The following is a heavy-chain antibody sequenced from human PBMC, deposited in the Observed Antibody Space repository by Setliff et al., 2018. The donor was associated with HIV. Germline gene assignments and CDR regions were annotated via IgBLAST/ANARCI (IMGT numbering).Heavy chain of an antibody. CDR3: GRSGKSGELYAY. CDR2: IYPIDSDT. D-gene: IGHD3-10*01. CDR1: GYSFTNYW. V-gene: IGHV5-51*01. Sequence: PGESLKISCKGSGYSFTNYWVGWVRQMPGRGLEWMGIIYPIDSDTKYSPSFWGRVIISVDKSTNTAYLHWNSLRPADTAMYYCGRSGKSGELYAYWGQGTQVTVSS. J-gene: IGHJ4*02.